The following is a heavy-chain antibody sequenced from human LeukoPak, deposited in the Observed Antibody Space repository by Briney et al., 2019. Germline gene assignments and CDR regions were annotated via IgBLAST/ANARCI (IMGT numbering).Heavy chain of an antibody. CDR1: GFTFSGYW. CDR2: IKQDGSEK. V-gene: IGHV3-7*01. D-gene: IGHD6-13*01. CDR3: ARDRVWTVLY. Sequence: GGSLRLSCAASGFTFSGYWMSWVRQAPGKGLEWVANIKQDGSEKYYVDSVKGRFTISRDNAKNSLYLQMNSPRADDTAVYYCARDRVWTVLYWGQGTLVTVSS. J-gene: IGHJ4*02.